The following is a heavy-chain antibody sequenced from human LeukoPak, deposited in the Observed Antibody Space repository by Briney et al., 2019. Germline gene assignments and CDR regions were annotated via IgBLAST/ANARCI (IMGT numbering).Heavy chain of an antibody. J-gene: IGHJ5*02. D-gene: IGHD6-6*01. CDR2: ITSSSNI. CDR3: AGSANPGVHEFDP. Sequence: PGGSLRLSCAASGFTFSSYSMAWVRQAPGKGLEWPSYITSSSNINYADSVKGRFTISRDNAKNSLYLQMNSLRDEDTAVYYCAGSANPGVHEFDPWGQGTLVTVSS. V-gene: IGHV3-48*02. CDR1: GFTFSSYS.